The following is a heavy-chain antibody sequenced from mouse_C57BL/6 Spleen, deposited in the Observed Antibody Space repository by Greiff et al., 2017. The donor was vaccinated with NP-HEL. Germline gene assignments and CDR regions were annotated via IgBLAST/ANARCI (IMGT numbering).Heavy chain of an antibody. J-gene: IGHJ3*01. CDR2: IYPGDGDT. D-gene: IGHD1-1*01. CDR1: GYAFSSYW. V-gene: IGHV1-80*01. Sequence: VMLVESGAELVKPGASVKISCKASGYAFSSYWMNWVKQRPGKGLEWIGQIYPGDGDTNYNGKFKGKATLTADKSSSTAYMQLSSLTSEDSAVYFCASPYYYGSSYAFAYWGQGTLVTVSA. CDR3: ASPYYYGSSYAFAY.